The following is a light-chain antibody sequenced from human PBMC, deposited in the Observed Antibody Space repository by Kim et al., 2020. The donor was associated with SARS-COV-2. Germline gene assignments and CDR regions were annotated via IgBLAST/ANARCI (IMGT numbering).Light chain of an antibody. CDR1: SSNSGAGYD. Sequence: RVPISCTGRSSNSGAGYDVPWYQQLPGTAPKLLIYGNSNRPSGVPDRFSGSKSGTSASLAITGLQAEDEADYYCQSYDSSLSGFYVFGTGTKVTVL. CDR3: QSYDSSLSGFYV. CDR2: GNS. J-gene: IGLJ1*01. V-gene: IGLV1-40*01.